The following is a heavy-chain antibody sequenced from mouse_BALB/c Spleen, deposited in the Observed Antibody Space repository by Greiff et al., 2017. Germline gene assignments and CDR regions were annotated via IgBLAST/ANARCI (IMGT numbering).Heavy chain of an antibody. CDR1: GYTLTSYW. V-gene: IGHV1-87*01. CDR3: ARGYDHYFDY. D-gene: IGHD2-2*01. CDR2: IYPGDGDT. J-gene: IGHJ2*01. Sequence: QVQLKESGAELARPGASVKLSCKASGYTLTSYWMQWVKQRPGQGLEWIGAIYPGDGDTRYTQKFKGKATLTADKSSSTAYMQLSSLASEDSAVYYCARGYDHYFDYWGQGTTLTVSS.